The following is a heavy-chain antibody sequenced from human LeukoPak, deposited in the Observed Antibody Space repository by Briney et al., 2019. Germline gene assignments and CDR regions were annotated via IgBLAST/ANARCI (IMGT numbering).Heavy chain of an antibody. V-gene: IGHV1-2*02. D-gene: IGHD4-17*01. J-gene: IGHJ5*02. CDR2: INPNSGGT. CDR3: ARGDVTTVTTFTVDH. CDR1: GYTFTGYY. Sequence: GASVKVSCKTSGYTFTGYYMHWVRQAPGQGLEWMGWINPNSGGTNYAQKFQGRVTMTRDTSISTAYMELSGLRSDDTAVYYCARGDVTTVTTFTVDHWGQGTLVTVSS.